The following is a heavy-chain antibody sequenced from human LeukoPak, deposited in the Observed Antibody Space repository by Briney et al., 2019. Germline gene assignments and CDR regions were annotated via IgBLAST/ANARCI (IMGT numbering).Heavy chain of an antibody. J-gene: IGHJ3*02. CDR2: ISGSSSYI. D-gene: IGHD5-18*01. Sequence: GGSLRLSCAASGFTFSSYSMNWVRQAPGKGLEWVSSISGSSSYIYYADSVKGRFTISRDNAKNSLYLQMNSLRAEDTAVYYCAREQLWSHAFDIWGQGTMVTVSS. CDR1: GFTFSSYS. CDR3: AREQLWSHAFDI. V-gene: IGHV3-21*04.